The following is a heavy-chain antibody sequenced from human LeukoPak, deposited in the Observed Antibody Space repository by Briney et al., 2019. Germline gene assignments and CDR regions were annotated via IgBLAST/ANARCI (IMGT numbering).Heavy chain of an antibody. CDR2: ISTYNGNT. J-gene: IGHJ4*02. CDR3: ALSSRGYDWITDD. V-gene: IGHV1-18*01. CDR1: GYIFTSYG. D-gene: IGHD5-12*01. Sequence: ASVKVSCKASGYIFTSYGISWVRQAPGQGLEWMGWISTYNGNTNYAQKLQGRVTMTTDTSTSTAYMELRSLRSDDTAMYYCALSSRGYDWITDDWGKGTLVTVSS.